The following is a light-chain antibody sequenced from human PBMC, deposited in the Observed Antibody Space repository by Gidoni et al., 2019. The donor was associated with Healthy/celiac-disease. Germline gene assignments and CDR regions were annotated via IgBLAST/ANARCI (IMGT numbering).Light chain of an antibody. J-gene: IGKJ2*01. Sequence: DIQMTQSPSTLSASVGDRVTITCRASQSISSWLAWYQQKPGKAPKLLIYKASSLESGVPSRFSGSGSGTEFTLTISSLQPDDFATYYCQQYNSYLYTFXQXTKLEIK. V-gene: IGKV1-5*03. CDR1: QSISSW. CDR3: QQYNSYLYT. CDR2: KAS.